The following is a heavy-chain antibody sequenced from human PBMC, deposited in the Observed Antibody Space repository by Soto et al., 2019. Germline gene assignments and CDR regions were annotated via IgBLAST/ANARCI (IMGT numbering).Heavy chain of an antibody. J-gene: IGHJ6*02. V-gene: IGHV3-23*01. CDR1: GFTFSSYA. CDR3: AKELLTDQWLARDYYYYGMDV. CDR2: ISGSGGST. Sequence: PGGSLRLSCAASGFTFSSYAMSWVRQAPGKGLEWVSAISGSGGSTYYADSVKGRFTISRDNSKNTLYLQMNSLRAEDTAVYYCAKELLTDQWLARDYYYYGMDVWGQGTTVTVSS. D-gene: IGHD6-19*01.